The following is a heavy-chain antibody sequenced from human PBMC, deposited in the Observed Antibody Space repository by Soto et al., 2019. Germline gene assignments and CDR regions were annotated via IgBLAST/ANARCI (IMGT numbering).Heavy chain of an antibody. CDR2: IKQDGSER. V-gene: IGHV3-7*03. CDR1: GFSISDSW. D-gene: IGHD5-12*01. Sequence: GGSLRLSCVASGFSISDSWMSWVRQAPRKGLEWVANIKQDGSERYYVDSVRGRFTISRDNALNSIYLHMNSLRAEDTALYYCARGLGYSGYYFDYWGQGTLVTVSS. J-gene: IGHJ4*02. CDR3: ARGLGYSGYYFDY.